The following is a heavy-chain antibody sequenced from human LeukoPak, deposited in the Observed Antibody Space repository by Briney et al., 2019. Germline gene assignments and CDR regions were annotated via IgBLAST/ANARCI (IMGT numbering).Heavy chain of an antibody. CDR3: ARRVAGTRAGLYYFDY. J-gene: IGHJ4*02. CDR2: ISAYNGNT. CDR1: GYTFTSYG. Sequence: ASVKVSCKASGYTFTSYGISWVRQAPGQGLEWMGWISAYNGNTNYAQKLQGRVTTTTDTSTSTVHMELRSLTSDDTAVYYCARRVAGTRAGLYYFDYWGQGTLVTVSS. D-gene: IGHD6-19*01. V-gene: IGHV1-18*01.